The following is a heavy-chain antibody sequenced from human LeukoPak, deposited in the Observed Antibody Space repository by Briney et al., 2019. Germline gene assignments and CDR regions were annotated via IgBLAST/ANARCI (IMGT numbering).Heavy chain of an antibody. V-gene: IGHV4-59*01. J-gene: IGHJ6*03. D-gene: IGHD3-9*01. CDR1: GGSIRSYY. CDR2: IYYSGST. Sequence: KPSETLSLTCTVSGGSIRSYYWSWIRQPPGKGLEWIGYIYYSGSTNYNPSLKSRVAISVDTSKNQFSLKLSSVTAADTAVYYCARGYFDWLSYYMDVWGKGTTVTISS. CDR3: ARGYFDWLSYYMDV.